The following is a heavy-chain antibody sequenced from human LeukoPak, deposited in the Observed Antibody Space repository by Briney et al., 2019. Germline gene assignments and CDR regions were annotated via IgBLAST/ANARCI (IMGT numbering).Heavy chain of an antibody. CDR3: AKDLINMVRGIAIYF. CDR1: GFSFNNYD. Sequence: WRSLSLTCAASGFSFNNYDLHWVRQAPGKGLEWVALIIYDGYYKYYADSVKGRFTISSDDSKNTLYLQMNSLRAEDTAIYYCAKDLINMVRGIAIYFWGQGTTVTVSS. J-gene: IGHJ6*02. CDR2: IIYDGYYK. D-gene: IGHD3-10*01. V-gene: IGHV3-30*18.